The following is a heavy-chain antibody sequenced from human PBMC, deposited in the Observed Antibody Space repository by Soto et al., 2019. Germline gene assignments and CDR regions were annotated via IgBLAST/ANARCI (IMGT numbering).Heavy chain of an antibody. CDR3: ARNRASGLDI. CDR2: INPSGGST. V-gene: IGHV1-46*01. Sequence: QVQLVQSGAEVNEPGASVKVSCKASGYTFTTYYIHWVRQAPGQVLEWMGFINPSGGSTSYSRKFQGRVTMTRDTSTSTVYMELSSLRSEDTAVYYCARNRASGLDIWGQGTMVTVAS. CDR1: GYTFTTYY. J-gene: IGHJ3*02. D-gene: IGHD6-25*01.